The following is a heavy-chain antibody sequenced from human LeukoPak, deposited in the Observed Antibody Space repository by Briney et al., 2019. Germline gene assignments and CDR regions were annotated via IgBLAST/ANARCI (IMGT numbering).Heavy chain of an antibody. CDR1: GFTFGSYW. CDR3: ARDRGSTNWFDP. Sequence: GGSLRLSCAASGFTFGSYWMHWVRQAPGKGLVWVSHIDRDGRGTNYAGSVKGRFTISRDNARNTLFLQMNSLRVEDTAVYYCARDRGSTNWFDPWGQGTLVTVSS. CDR2: IDRDGRGT. J-gene: IGHJ5*02. D-gene: IGHD1-26*01. V-gene: IGHV3-74*01.